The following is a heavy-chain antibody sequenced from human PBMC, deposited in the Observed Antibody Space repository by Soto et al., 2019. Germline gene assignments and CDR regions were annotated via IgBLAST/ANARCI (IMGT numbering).Heavy chain of an antibody. J-gene: IGHJ6*02. CDR1: GFSLSTSGMC. CDR3: ARGFWDSSSWRYYYYGMDV. Sequence: SCPTLVNPTQTLTLTCTFSGFSLSTSGMCVSWIRQPPGKALEWLALIDWDDDKYYSTSLKTRLTISKDTSKNQVVLTMTNMDPVDTATYYCARGFWDSSSWRYYYYGMDVWGQGTTVTVSS. CDR2: IDWDDDK. D-gene: IGHD6-13*01. V-gene: IGHV2-70*01.